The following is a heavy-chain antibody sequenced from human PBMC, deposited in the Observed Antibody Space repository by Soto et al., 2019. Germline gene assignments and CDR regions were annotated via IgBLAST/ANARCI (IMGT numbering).Heavy chain of an antibody. J-gene: IGHJ4*02. CDR2: LNPNGGST. CDR1: GYTFTNSY. Sequence: QVQLVQSGAEVKKPGASVKVSCKASGYTFTNSYIHWVRKAPGQGLEWMALLNPNGGSTNSAQNFQGRVTVTRDTSTSTVYMELTSLTSEDTAVYYWPRNLAAGDYWGQGTLVTVSS. D-gene: IGHD6-13*01. CDR3: PRNLAAGDY. V-gene: IGHV1-46*01.